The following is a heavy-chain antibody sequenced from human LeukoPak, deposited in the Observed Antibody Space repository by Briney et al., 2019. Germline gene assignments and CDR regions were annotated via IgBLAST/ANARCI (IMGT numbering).Heavy chain of an antibody. D-gene: IGHD3-3*01. V-gene: IGHV1-46*01. Sequence: ASVKVSCKASGYTFTSHYVHWVRQAPGQGLEWMGIINPSGGSTNYVQNFQGRVTMTRDMSTSTVYMELSSLRSEDTAVYYCAREAVTIFGLVRTQTTKRPHRFGPWGQGTLVTVSS. CDR3: AREAVTIFGLVRTQTTKRPHRFGP. CDR2: INPSGGST. CDR1: GYTFTSHY. J-gene: IGHJ5*02.